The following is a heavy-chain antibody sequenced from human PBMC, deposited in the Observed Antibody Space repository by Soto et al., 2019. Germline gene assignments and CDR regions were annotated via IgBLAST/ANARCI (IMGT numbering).Heavy chain of an antibody. D-gene: IGHD6-6*01. CDR3: ARDNSSSSQEYYYGMDV. V-gene: IGHV1-69*01. CDR2: IIPIFGTA. Sequence: QVQLVQSGAEVKKPGSSVKVSCKAAGGTFSSYAISWVRHAPGQGREWMGGIIPIFGTANYAQKCQGRVTITADESTRTAYMELSSLSSEDTAVYYCARDNSSSSQEYYYGMDVWGQGTTVTVSS. CDR1: GGTFSSYA. J-gene: IGHJ6*02.